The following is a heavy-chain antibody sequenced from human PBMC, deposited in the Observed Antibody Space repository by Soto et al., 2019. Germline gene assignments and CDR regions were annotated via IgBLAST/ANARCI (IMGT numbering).Heavy chain of an antibody. J-gene: IGHJ3*02. Sequence: SVKVSCKASGGTFSSYAISWVRQAPGQGLEWMGGLIPIFGTANYAQKFQGRVTITADESTSTAYMELSSLSSEDTAVYYCARSEYQLLSSRRSNHDAFDIWGQGTMVTVSS. CDR3: ARSEYQLLSSRRSNHDAFDI. V-gene: IGHV1-69*13. CDR2: LIPIFGTA. D-gene: IGHD2-2*01. CDR1: GGTFSSYA.